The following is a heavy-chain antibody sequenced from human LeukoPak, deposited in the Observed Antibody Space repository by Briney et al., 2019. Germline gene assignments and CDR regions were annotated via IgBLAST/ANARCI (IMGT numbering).Heavy chain of an antibody. J-gene: IGHJ5*02. V-gene: IGHV3-33*01. Sequence: GGSLRLSCAATGFSFRDYGMHWVRQAPGKGLEWVAVVWLDGSNIYYADSVKGRFTISRDISRNTLYLQMNNLRVEDTAVYYCARVMGSSRSGWFDPWGQGTLVTVPS. CDR3: ARVMGSSRSGWFDP. D-gene: IGHD6-13*01. CDR1: GFSFRDYG. CDR2: VWLDGSNI.